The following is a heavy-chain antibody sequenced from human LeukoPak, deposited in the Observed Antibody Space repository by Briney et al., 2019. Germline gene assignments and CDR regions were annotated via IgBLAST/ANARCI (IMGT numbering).Heavy chain of an antibody. CDR3: ARVRRKWELPEFDP. Sequence: SVKVSCKASGGTFSSYAISWVRQAPGQGLEWMGGIIPIFGTANYAQKFQGRVTITADESTSTAFMELSSLRSEDTAVYYCARVRRKWELPEFDPWGQGTLVTVSS. CDR2: IIPIFGTA. CDR1: GGTFSSYA. J-gene: IGHJ5*02. V-gene: IGHV1-69*13. D-gene: IGHD1-26*01.